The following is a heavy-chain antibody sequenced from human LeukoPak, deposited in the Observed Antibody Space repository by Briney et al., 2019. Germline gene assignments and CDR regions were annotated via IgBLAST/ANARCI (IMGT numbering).Heavy chain of an antibody. V-gene: IGHV3-23*01. CDR3: AKTDVGIGWHHFDY. Sequence: GGSLRLSCGASGFTFSSYAMSWVRQAPGKGLEWVPAISNSGGRTYYEDSVKGRFTISRDNSDNTLYLQMNSLRAEDTAVYYCAKTDVGIGWHHFDYWGQGTLVTVSS. CDR2: ISNSGGRT. D-gene: IGHD6-19*01. CDR1: GFTFSSYA. J-gene: IGHJ4*02.